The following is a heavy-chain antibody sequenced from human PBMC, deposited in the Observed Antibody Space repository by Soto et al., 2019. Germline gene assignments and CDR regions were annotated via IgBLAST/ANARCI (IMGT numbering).Heavy chain of an antibody. J-gene: IGHJ4*02. CDR2: INPNSGGT. CDR3: ARVSNYDILTGYYHLDY. Sequence: ASVKVSCKASGYTFTGYYMHWVRQAPGQGLEWMGWINPNSGGTNYAQKFQGRVTMTRDTSISTAYMELSRLRSDDTAVYYCARVSNYDILTGYYHLDYWGQRTLVTLSS. V-gene: IGHV1-2*02. D-gene: IGHD3-9*01. CDR1: GYTFTGYY.